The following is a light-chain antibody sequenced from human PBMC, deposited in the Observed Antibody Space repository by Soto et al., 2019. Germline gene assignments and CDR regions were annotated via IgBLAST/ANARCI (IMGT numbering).Light chain of an antibody. CDR3: QQYNNWPPT. CDR1: QSVSSN. J-gene: IGKJ1*01. CDR2: GAS. V-gene: IGKV3-15*01. Sequence: EIVMTQSPATLSVSPGERATLSCRASQSVSSNLAWYQQKPGQAPRLLIYGASTRATGIPARFSGSGSGTEFTLTISSLQSEDFAVYYCQQYNNWPPTLGQGTQVEIQ.